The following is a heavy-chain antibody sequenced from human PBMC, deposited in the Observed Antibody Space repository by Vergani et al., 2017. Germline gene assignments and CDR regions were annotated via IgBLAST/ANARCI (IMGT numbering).Heavy chain of an antibody. CDR2: IWYDGNNK. CDR3: ARGRSGNYLMAV. CDR1: GFTFSSYG. V-gene: IGHV3-33*01. D-gene: IGHD1-26*01. Sequence: QVQLVESGGGVVQPGRSLRLSCAASGFTFSSYGMHWVRQAPGKGLEWVAVIWYDGNNKYYADSVKGRFTISRDNSKNTLYLQMRSLRAEDTAVYYCARGRSGNYLMAVWGQGTLVTVSS. J-gene: IGHJ4*02.